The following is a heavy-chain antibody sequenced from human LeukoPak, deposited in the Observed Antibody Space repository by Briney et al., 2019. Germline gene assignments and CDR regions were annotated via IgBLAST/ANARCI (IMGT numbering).Heavy chain of an antibody. Sequence: SETLSLTCTVSGGSISSYYWSWIRQPPGKGLEWIGTIYHSGSPYYNPSLKSRVTISGDTSKNQFSLKLSSVTTADTAVYYCAKDYGDFSLAWGQGTLVTVSS. V-gene: IGHV4-59*04. CDR3: AKDYGDFSLA. J-gene: IGHJ5*02. CDR2: IYHSGSP. CDR1: GGSISSYY. D-gene: IGHD4-17*01.